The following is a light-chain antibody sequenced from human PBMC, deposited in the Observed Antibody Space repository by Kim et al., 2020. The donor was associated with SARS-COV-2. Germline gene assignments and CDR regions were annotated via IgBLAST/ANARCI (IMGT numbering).Light chain of an antibody. V-gene: IGLV4-69*01. Sequence: SVQLTCTLSSEYTTYAIAWHQQLPEKGPRYLMNVDSDGSHTRGDGIPDRFSGSSSGAERYLTISSLQPEDEADYYCLTWGPGIRVFGGGTQLTVL. CDR2: VDSDGSH. CDR1: SEYTTYA. CDR3: LTWGPGIRV. J-gene: IGLJ2*01.